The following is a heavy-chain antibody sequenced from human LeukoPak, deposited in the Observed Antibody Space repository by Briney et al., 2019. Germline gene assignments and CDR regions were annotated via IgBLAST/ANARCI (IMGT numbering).Heavy chain of an antibody. J-gene: IGHJ4*02. V-gene: IGHV4-4*02. CDR2: VSLEGVR. Sequence: SETLSLTCGVSGGSITTTNWWSWVRQFPGQGLQWIGEVSLEGVRNYNPSLTSRVTISVDTSKNQFSLKLSSVTAADTAIYYCASQRYTSGRFDYWGQGTQVTVSS. CDR3: ASQRYTSGRFDY. CDR1: GGSITTTNW. D-gene: IGHD6-25*01.